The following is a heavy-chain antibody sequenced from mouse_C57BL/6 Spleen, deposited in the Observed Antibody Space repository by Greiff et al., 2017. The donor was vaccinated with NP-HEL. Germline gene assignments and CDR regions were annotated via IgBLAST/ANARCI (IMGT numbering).Heavy chain of an antibody. V-gene: IGHV1-53*01. CDR2: INPSNGGT. CDR1: GYTFTSYW. Sequence: QVQLKESGTELVKPGASVKLSCKASGYTFTSYWMHWVKQRPGQGLEWIGNINPSNGGTNYNEKFKSKATLTVDKSSSTANMQLSSLTSEDSAVYYCANTVDNYAMDYWGQGTSVTVSS. J-gene: IGHJ4*01. CDR3: ANTVDNYAMDY. D-gene: IGHD1-1*01.